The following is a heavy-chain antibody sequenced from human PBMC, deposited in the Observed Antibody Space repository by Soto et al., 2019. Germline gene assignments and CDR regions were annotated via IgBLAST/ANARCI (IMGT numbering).Heavy chain of an antibody. D-gene: IGHD2-2*01. J-gene: IGHJ6*03. CDR3: GRAPCSSTSCYAFYYYYYMDV. Sequence: PSETLSLTCTVSGGSISSYYWSWIRQPPGRGLEWIGEINHSGSANYNPSLKSRVTISVDTSKNQFSLKLSSVTAADTAVYYCGRAPCSSTSCYAFYYYYYMDVWGKGTTVTVSS. CDR1: GGSISSYY. CDR2: INHSGSA. V-gene: IGHV4-34*01.